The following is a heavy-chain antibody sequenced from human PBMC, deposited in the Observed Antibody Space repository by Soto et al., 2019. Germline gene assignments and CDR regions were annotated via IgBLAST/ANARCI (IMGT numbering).Heavy chain of an antibody. Sequence: EASVKVSCKASGYTFTSYGISWVRQAPGQGLEWMGWISAYNGNTNYAQKLQGRVTMTTDTSTSTAYMELRSLRSDDTAVYYCARGVYYYDSSGYPPPFQHWGQGTLVTVSS. CDR3: ARGVYYYDSSGYPPPFQH. CDR2: ISAYNGNT. J-gene: IGHJ1*01. D-gene: IGHD3-22*01. CDR1: GYTFTSYG. V-gene: IGHV1-18*01.